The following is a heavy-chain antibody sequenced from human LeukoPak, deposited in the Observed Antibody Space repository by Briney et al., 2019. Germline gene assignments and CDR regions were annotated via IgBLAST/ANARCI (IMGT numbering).Heavy chain of an antibody. Sequence: ASVKVSCKVSGYTISEVSIHWVRQAPGKGLEWMGGLDPEDDKRFYAQKFQGRVTMTEDTSTDTAYMELSSLRSDDTAVYYCAKAPFTNWSGWFDPWGQGTLVTASS. V-gene: IGHV1-24*01. D-gene: IGHD7-27*01. CDR2: LDPEDDKR. CDR3: AKAPFTNWSGWFDP. J-gene: IGHJ5*02. CDR1: GYTISEVS.